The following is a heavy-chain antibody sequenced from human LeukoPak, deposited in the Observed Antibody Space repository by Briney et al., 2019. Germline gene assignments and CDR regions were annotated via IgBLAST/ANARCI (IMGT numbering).Heavy chain of an antibody. D-gene: IGHD6-19*01. V-gene: IGHV3-23*01. Sequence: GGSLRLSCAASGFTFSTYAMSWVRQAPGKGLEWVSGISGSGGSTFYADSVKGRFTISRDNAKNSLYLQMNSLRAEDTAVYYCAKALPGYSSGWYTAYAFDIWGQGTMVTVSS. CDR2: ISGSGGST. CDR3: AKALPGYSSGWYTAYAFDI. CDR1: GFTFSTYA. J-gene: IGHJ3*02.